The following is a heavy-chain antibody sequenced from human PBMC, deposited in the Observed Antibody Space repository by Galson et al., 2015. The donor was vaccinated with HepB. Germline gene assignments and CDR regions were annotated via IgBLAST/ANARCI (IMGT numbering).Heavy chain of an antibody. CDR2: IKRNIDGGTT. V-gene: IGHV3-15*01. Sequence: SLRLSCAASGFTFSNAWMSWVRQAPGKGLEWVGRIKRNIDGGTTDYAAPVKGRFTISRDDSKNTLYLQMNSLKTEDTAVYYCTTDGEYYYASGLSGYWGQGTLVTVSS. CDR3: TTDGEYYYASGLSGY. J-gene: IGHJ4*02. CDR1: GFTFSNAW. D-gene: IGHD3-10*01.